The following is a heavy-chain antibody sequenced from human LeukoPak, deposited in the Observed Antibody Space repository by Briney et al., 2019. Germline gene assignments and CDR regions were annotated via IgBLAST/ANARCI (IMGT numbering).Heavy chain of an antibody. CDR2: IYYSGST. CDR3: ARRSGSYAFDY. V-gene: IGHV4-59*08. J-gene: IGHJ4*02. Sequence: PSETLSLTCTVSGGSISSYYWSWIRQPPGKGLEWIGYIYYSGSTHYNPSLKGRVTISVDTSKNQFSLKLSSVTAADTAVYYCARRSGSYAFDYWGQGTLVTVSS. D-gene: IGHD1-26*01. CDR1: GGSISSYY.